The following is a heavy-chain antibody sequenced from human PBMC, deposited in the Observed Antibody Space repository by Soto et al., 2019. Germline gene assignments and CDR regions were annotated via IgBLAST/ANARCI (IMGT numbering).Heavy chain of an antibody. J-gene: IGHJ5*02. V-gene: IGHV4-34*01. CDR1: GGCLSGYY. CDR2: INHSGST. D-gene: IGHD3-3*01. Sequence: ETLSLTCAVYGGCLSGYYWSWIRQPPGKGLEWIGEINHSGSTNYNPSLKSRVTISVDTSKNQFSLKLRSVTDADTAVYYCAREHKDFWRVRPVRWFDPWGQGTLVTVSS. CDR3: AREHKDFWRVRPVRWFDP.